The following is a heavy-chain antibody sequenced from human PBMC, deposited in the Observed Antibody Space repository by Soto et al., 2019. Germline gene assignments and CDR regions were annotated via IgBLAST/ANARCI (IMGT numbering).Heavy chain of an antibody. CDR1: GDSINNNYY. V-gene: IGHV4-38-2*01. J-gene: IGHJ4*02. Sequence: SETLSLTCAVSGDSINNNYYWGWIRKPPGKGLEWIASIYNSVSTHYNPSLKSRVTISIDTSKKQFSLQLTSVTAADTAVYYCARNRSGWSFDSWGQGTRVAVSS. CDR3: ARNRSGWSFDS. D-gene: IGHD6-19*01. CDR2: IYNSVST.